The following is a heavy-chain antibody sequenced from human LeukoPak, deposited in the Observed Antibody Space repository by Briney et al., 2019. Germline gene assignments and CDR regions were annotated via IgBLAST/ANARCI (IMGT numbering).Heavy chain of an antibody. V-gene: IGHV4-59*01. D-gene: IGHD3-10*01. CDR3: ARAPYGSGFDY. J-gene: IGHJ4*02. CDR1: GGSISSYY. CDR2: IYYSGST. Sequence: PSETLSLTCTVFGGSISSYYWSWIRQPPGKGLEWIGYIYYSGSTNYNPSLKSRVTISVDTSKNQFSLNLSSVTAADTAVYYCARAPYGSGFDYWGQGTLVTVSS.